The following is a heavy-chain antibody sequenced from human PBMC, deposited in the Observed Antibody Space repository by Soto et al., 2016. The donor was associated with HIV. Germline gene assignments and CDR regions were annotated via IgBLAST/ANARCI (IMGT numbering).Heavy chain of an antibody. J-gene: IGHJ4*02. CDR2: IYYTGSA. CDR1: GGSINNYY. CDR3: ARVVTGAFDY. Sequence: QVQLRESGPGLVKPSETLSLTCIVSGGSINNYYWTWIRQAPGKGLEWIGSIYYTGSADYSPSLKSRVTVSVDTSKNXFSLKVKSASAADTAIYYCARVVTGAFDYWGQGSLVTVSS. D-gene: IGHD7-27*01. V-gene: IGHV4-59*01.